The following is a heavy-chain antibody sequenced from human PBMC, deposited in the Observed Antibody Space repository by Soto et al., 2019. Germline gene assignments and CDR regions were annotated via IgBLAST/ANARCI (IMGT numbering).Heavy chain of an antibody. CDR1: GGSISSGGYY. CDR3: ARHLDTAMDYYYYYGMDV. V-gene: IGHV4-31*03. Sequence: SETLSLTCTVSGGSISSGGYYWSWIRQHPGKGLEWIGYIYYSGSTYYNPSLKSRVTISVDTSKNQFSLKLSSVTAADTAVYYCARHLDTAMDYYYYYGMDVWGQGTTVTVSS. CDR2: IYYSGST. J-gene: IGHJ6*02. D-gene: IGHD5-18*01.